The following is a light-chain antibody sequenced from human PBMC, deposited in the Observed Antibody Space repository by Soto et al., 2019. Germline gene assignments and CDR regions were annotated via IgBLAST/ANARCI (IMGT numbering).Light chain of an antibody. CDR3: QQRSSWPLP. CDR2: DAS. V-gene: IGKV3-11*01. CDR1: QSVRSY. J-gene: IGKJ4*01. Sequence: EIVLTQSPATLSLSPGESATLSCSASQSVRSYLVWYQQKPGQSPRLLIYDASNRATGLPARFSGSGSGTDLPLTSSSLGPEDFAVYYCQQRSSWPLPFGGGTKVDIK.